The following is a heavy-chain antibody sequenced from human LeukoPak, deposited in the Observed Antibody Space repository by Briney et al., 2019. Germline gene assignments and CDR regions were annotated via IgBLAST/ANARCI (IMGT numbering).Heavy chain of an antibody. CDR3: AGGTQWLADAFDI. Sequence: GGSLRLSCAASGFTFSDYYMSWIRQAPGKGLEWISSIIRSGSTIYYADSVKGRFTISRDNAKNSLYLQMNSLRAEDTAVYYCAGGTQWLADAFDIWGQGTMVTVSS. V-gene: IGHV3-11*01. CDR1: GFTFSDYY. CDR2: IIRSGSTI. D-gene: IGHD6-19*01. J-gene: IGHJ3*02.